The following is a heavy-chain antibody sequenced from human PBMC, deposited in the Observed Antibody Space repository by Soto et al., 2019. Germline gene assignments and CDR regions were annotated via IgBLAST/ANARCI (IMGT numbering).Heavy chain of an antibody. V-gene: IGHV4-30-2*01. D-gene: IGHD1-26*01. CDR2: MYHSGST. J-gene: IGHJ4*02. Sequence: PSETLSLTCAVSGGSIISGGYSWSWIRQPPGKGLEWIGYMYHSGSTNYNPSLKSRVTISVDTSKNQFSLKLSSVTAADTAVYYWARGGGRHIDYWGRGTLVTVSS. CDR1: GGSIISGGYS. CDR3: ARGGGRHIDY.